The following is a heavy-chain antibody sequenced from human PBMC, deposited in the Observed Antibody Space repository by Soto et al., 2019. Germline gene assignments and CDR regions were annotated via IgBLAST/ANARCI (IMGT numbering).Heavy chain of an antibody. CDR2: ISVSVGST. Sequence: EVQLLESGGGLVQPGGSLRLSCAASGFTFSSYAMNWVRQAPGKGLQWVSLISVSVGSTYYAESVKGRFTVSRDNSRDTLFLQMNSLRAEDTAVYYCASRSTSYFYMDVWGKGTTVTVSS. V-gene: IGHV3-23*01. CDR3: ASRSTSYFYMDV. CDR1: GFTFSSYA. J-gene: IGHJ6*03.